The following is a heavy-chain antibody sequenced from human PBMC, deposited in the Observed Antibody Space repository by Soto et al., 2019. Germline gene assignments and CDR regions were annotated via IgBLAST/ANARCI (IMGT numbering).Heavy chain of an antibody. J-gene: IGHJ6*02. CDR3: AREYTAWPLAYGLDV. CDR2: ISSRSDI. V-gene: IGHV3-21*01. D-gene: IGHD2-2*02. CDR1: GFTFSTYS. Sequence: XESLSLSCVGSGFTFSTYSINWVRQAPGKGLEWVSSISSRSDIYYADSVKGRFTISRDNAKNSVSLQMNSLRAEDTAVYYCAREYTAWPLAYGLDVWGQGTTVTVSS.